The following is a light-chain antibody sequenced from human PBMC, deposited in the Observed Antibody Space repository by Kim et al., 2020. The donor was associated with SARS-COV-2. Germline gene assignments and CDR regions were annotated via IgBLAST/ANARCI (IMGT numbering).Light chain of an antibody. CDR2: RAS. CDR3: QQLNSYPWT. V-gene: IGKV1-9*01. J-gene: IGKJ1*01. Sequence: DIQLTHSPPFLSASVGDRVTITCRASQGISTYLAWYQQIPGKAPKLLIYRASTLQSGVPSRFSGSGSGTEFTLAISNVQPEDFAIYYCQQLNSYPWTFGQGTKVDIK. CDR1: QGISTY.